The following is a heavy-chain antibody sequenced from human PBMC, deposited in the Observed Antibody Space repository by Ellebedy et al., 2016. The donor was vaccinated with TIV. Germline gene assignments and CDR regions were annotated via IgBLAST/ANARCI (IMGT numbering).Heavy chain of an antibody. D-gene: IGHD2-8*01. V-gene: IGHV3-49*03. CDR3: ARDPAIDIVLMVYGLAALDY. CDR2: IRSKAYGGTT. Sequence: GESLKISXTTSGFTLGDYAMSWFRQAPGRGLEWVGFIRSKAYGGTTEYAASVKGRFTISRDNAKNSLYLQMNSLRAEDTAVYYCARDPAIDIVLMVYGLAALDYWGQGTLVTVSS. CDR1: GFTLGDYA. J-gene: IGHJ4*02.